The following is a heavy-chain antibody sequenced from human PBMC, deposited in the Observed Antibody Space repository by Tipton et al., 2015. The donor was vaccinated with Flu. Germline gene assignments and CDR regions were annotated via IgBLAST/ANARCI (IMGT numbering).Heavy chain of an antibody. CDR1: GYTFTSYD. Sequence: QSGAEVKKPGASVKVSCKASGYTFTSYDINWVRQATGQGLEWMGWMNPNSGNTGYAQKFQGRVTMTRNTSISTAYMELSSLRSEDTAVHYCARSAVGATPTYSFDDWGQGTLVTVSS. J-gene: IGHJ4*02. CDR2: MNPNSGNT. V-gene: IGHV1-8*01. D-gene: IGHD1-26*01. CDR3: ARSAVGATPTYSFDD.